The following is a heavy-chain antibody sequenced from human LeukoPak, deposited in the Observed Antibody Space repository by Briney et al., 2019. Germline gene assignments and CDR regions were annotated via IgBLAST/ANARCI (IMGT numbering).Heavy chain of an antibody. CDR1: GFTFSSYW. D-gene: IGHD6-25*01. CDR2: IKQDGSEK. V-gene: IGHV3-7*01. CDR3: TSSAPWGSGNFDY. J-gene: IGHJ4*02. Sequence: GGSLRLSCAASGFTFSSYWMSWVRQAPGKGLEWVANIKQDGSEKYYVDSVKGRFTISRDNAKNSLYLQMNSLRAEDTAVYYCTSSAPWGSGNFDYWGQGTLVTVSS.